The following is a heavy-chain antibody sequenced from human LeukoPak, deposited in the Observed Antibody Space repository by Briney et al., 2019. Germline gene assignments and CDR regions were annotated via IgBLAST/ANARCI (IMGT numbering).Heavy chain of an antibody. D-gene: IGHD7-27*01. CDR1: GGSISGYY. J-gene: IGHJ4*02. CDR3: ARGPPPLGYYFDY. CDR2: IYYSGGT. V-gene: IGHV4-59*01. Sequence: PSETLSLTCTVSGGSISGYYWSWIRQPPGKGLEWIGYIYYSGGTNYNPSLKSRVTISVDTSKNQFSLKLSSVTAADTAVYCCARGPPPLGYYFDYWGQGTLVTVSS.